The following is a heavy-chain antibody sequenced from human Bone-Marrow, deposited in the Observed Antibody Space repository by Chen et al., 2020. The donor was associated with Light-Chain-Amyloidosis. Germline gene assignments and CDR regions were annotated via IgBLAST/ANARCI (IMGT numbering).Heavy chain of an antibody. Sequence: EVQLVESGGGLVKPGGSLRLSCAASGFTFSSYSMNWVRQAPGKGLEWVSSISSSSSYIYYADSVKGRFTISRDNAKNSLYLQMNSLRAEDTAVYYCARDNSKVGYYYYGMDVWGQGTTVTVSS. J-gene: IGHJ6*02. V-gene: IGHV3-21*01. CDR3: ARDNSKVGYYYYGMDV. CDR2: ISSSSSYI. CDR1: GFTFSSYS. D-gene: IGHD1-20*01.